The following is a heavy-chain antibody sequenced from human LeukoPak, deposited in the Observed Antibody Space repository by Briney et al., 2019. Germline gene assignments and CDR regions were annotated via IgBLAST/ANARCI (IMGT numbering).Heavy chain of an antibody. J-gene: IGHJ4*02. CDR3: ARRATDDSSGYYFDY. D-gene: IGHD3-22*01. Sequence: ASVKVSCKASGYTFTSYGISWVRQAPGQGLEWVGWISAYNGNTNYAQKLQGRVTMTTDTSTSTAYMELRSLRSDDTAVYYCARRATDDSSGYYFDYWGQGTLVTVSS. V-gene: IGHV1-18*01. CDR1: GYTFTSYG. CDR2: ISAYNGNT.